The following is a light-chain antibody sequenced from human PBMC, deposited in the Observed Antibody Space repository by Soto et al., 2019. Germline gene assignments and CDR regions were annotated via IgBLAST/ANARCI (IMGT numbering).Light chain of an antibody. J-gene: IGKJ5*01. CDR3: QQYNDWFSIT. Sequence: EILMTQSPATLSVSPGDRATLSCRASQSVRSNLAWYQQRPGQAPRLVIYDTSTRATGIPARFSGSGSGTEFTLTISSLQSEDFAVYYCQQYNDWFSITFGQGTRLEIK. CDR1: QSVRSN. CDR2: DTS. V-gene: IGKV3-15*01.